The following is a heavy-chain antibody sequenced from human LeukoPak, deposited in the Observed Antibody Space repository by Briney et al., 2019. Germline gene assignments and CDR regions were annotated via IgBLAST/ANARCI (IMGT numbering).Heavy chain of an antibody. D-gene: IGHD3-3*01. J-gene: IGHJ4*02. Sequence: GGSLRLSCAASGFTFSDYYMSWIRQAPGKGLGWVSYISSSGSTIYYADSVKGRFTISRDNAKNSLYLQMNSLRAEDTAVYYCARDTLLRFLEWLPDYWGQGTLVTVSS. V-gene: IGHV3-11*04. CDR3: ARDTLLRFLEWLPDY. CDR2: ISSSGSTI. CDR1: GFTFSDYY.